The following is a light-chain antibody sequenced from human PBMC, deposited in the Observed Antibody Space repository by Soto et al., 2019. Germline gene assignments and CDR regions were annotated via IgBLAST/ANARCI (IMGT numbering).Light chain of an antibody. CDR2: AAS. CDR1: QSVSSH. Sequence: DIVMTQSPDTLSESPGGRVTVSCRASQSVSSHVAWYQQRPGQAPRLLINAASFRATGIPDRISGSGSGTDFTLTIRSLQSEHFAVYYCQQYNNWPWTFGPGTKVEI. CDR3: QQYNNWPWT. V-gene: IGKV3-15*01. J-gene: IGKJ1*01.